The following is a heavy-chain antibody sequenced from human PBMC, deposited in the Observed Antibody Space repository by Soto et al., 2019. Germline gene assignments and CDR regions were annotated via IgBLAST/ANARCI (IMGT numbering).Heavy chain of an antibody. Sequence: QVQLQESGPGLVNPSQTLSLACTVSGGSISSGDYYWSWIRQPPGKGLEWIGYIYYSGSTNYNPSLKSRVTISVDTSKNLFSLKLSSVTAADTAVYYCVSAGNYRYFDYLGQGTLVIVSS. CDR1: GGSISSGDYY. CDR3: VSAGNYRYFDY. D-gene: IGHD1-7*01. J-gene: IGHJ4*02. V-gene: IGHV4-30-4*01. CDR2: IYYSGST.